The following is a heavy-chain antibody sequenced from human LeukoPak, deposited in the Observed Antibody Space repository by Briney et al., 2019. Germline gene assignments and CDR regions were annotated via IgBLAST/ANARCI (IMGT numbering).Heavy chain of an antibody. Sequence: DGSLPLSCAASGFTFSSYAMSWVRQAPGKGLEWFAAISGGSGSDTYYADAVKGRFTISRDNSKTTLYLEMNTLRAEDTAVYYCAKGSSSGRPYFFDYWGQGTL. CDR2: ISGGSGSDT. D-gene: IGHD2-21*01. V-gene: IGHV3-23*01. CDR3: AKGSSSGRPYFFDY. J-gene: IGHJ4*02. CDR1: GFTFSSYA.